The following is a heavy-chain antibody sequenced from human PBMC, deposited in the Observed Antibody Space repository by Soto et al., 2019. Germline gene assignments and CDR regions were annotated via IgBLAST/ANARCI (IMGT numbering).Heavy chain of an antibody. V-gene: IGHV4-34*01. CDR3: ARGPRCINTSCSNDFYHFGLDV. CDR1: GGSFSGYF. Sequence: SETLCVTCAVYGGSFSGYFWTWVRQAPGKGLEWIGEINHSGRTNTNPSLKSRISTSVDTSKNQFSLRLSSVTAADTAFYYCARGPRCINTSCSNDFYHFGLDVWGQGNSVT. CDR2: INHSGRT. D-gene: IGHD2-2*01. J-gene: IGHJ6*02.